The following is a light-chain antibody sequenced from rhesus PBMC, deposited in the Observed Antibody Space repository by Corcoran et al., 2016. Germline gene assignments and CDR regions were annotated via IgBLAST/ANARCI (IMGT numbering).Light chain of an antibody. J-gene: IGLJ1*01. CDR3: SSYAGCNTFI. V-gene: IGLV2-32*02. CDR1: SSDIGGYNY. Sequence: QAALTQPRSVSGSPGQSVTISCTGTSSDIGGYNYVSWYQQHPGTAPKLMIYEVSKRPSGVSDRFSGSKSVNTASLTISGLQAEDEADYYCSSYAGCNTFIFGAGTRLTVL. CDR2: EVS.